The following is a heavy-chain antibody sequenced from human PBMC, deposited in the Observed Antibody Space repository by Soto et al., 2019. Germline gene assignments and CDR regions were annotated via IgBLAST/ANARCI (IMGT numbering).Heavy chain of an antibody. D-gene: IGHD2-2*01. J-gene: IGHJ6*02. CDR1: GGSISSYY. V-gene: IGHV4-59*01. Sequence: TSENLSLTCTVSGGSISSYYWSWIRQPPGKGLEWIGYIYYSGSTNYNPSLKSRVTISVDTSKNQFSLKLSSVTAADTAVYYCARDLGYCSSTSCYGYGMDVWGQGTTVTVSS. CDR3: ARDLGYCSSTSCYGYGMDV. CDR2: IYYSGST.